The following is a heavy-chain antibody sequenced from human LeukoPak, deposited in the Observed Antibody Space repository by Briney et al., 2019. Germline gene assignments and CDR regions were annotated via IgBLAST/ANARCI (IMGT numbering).Heavy chain of an antibody. D-gene: IGHD6-6*01. J-gene: IGHJ6*03. Sequence: ASVKVSCKASGYTFTSYDINWVRQATGQGLEWMGWMNPNSGNTGYAQKFQGRVTMTRNTSISTAYMELSSLRSEDTAVYYCARGGRSSSRYYYYMDVWGKGTTVTVSS. CDR1: GYTFTSYD. CDR2: MNPNSGNT. CDR3: ARGGRSSSRYYYYMDV. V-gene: IGHV1-8*01.